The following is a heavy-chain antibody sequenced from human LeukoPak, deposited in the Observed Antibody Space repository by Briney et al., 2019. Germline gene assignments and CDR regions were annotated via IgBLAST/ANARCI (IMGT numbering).Heavy chain of an antibody. J-gene: IGHJ5*02. Sequence: GASVKVSCKASGYTFTSYYMHWVRQAPGQGLEWMGIINPSGGSTSYAQKFQGRVTMTRDTSTSTVYMELSSLRSEDTAVYYCARDHNIAVDGSWFDPWGQGTLVTVSS. CDR3: ARDHNIAVDGSWFDP. CDR1: GYTFTSYY. CDR2: INPSGGST. D-gene: IGHD6-19*01. V-gene: IGHV1-46*01.